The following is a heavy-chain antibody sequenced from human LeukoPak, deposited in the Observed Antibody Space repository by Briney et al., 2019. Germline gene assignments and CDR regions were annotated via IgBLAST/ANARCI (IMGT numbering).Heavy chain of an antibody. J-gene: IGHJ4*02. CDR3: ARGPTRYYFDY. Sequence: SQTLSLTCTVSGGSISSSSYYWGWIRQPPGKGLEWIGSIYYSGSTYYNPSLKSRVTISVDTSKNQFSLKLSSVTAADTAVYYCARGPTRYYFDYWGQGTLVTVSS. CDR2: IYYSGST. CDR1: GGSISSSSYY. V-gene: IGHV4-39*07.